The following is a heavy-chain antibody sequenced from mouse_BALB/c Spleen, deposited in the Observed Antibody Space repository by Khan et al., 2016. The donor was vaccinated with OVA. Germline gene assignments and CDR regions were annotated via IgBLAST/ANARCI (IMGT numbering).Heavy chain of an antibody. CDR2: ISSGGSFT. V-gene: IGHV5-6*01. J-gene: IGHJ3*01. CDR3: SRLAYYDASEGFAY. CDR1: GFTFSTYD. D-gene: IGHD1-1*01. Sequence: EVELVESGGDLVKPGGSLKLSCAASGFTFSTYDMSWVRQTPDKRLEWVATISSGGSFTFYPDSVKGRFTISRDNANNHLFLQMTTMKTDDTAMYYCSRLAYYDASEGFAYWGQGTLVTVSA.